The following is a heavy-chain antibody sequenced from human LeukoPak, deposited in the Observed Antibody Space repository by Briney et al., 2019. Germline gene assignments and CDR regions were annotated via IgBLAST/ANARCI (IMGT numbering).Heavy chain of an antibody. J-gene: IGHJ5*02. CDR2: IYYSGST. D-gene: IGHD2-21*02. V-gene: IGHV4-59*01. CDR3: ARDRHDSASYNWFDP. Sequence: PSETLSLTCTVSGGSISSYYWSWIRQPPGKGLEWIGYIYYSGSTNYNPSLKSRVTISVDTSKNQFSLKLSSVTAADTAVYYCARDRHDSASYNWFDPWGQGTLVTVSS. CDR1: GGSISSYY.